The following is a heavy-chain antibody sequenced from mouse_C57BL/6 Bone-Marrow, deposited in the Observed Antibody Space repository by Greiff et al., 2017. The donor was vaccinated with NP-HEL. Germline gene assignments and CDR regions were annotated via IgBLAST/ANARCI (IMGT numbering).Heavy chain of an antibody. CDR3: ARRGVPIYYGSSYSWYFDV. CDR1: GFSLSTSGMG. V-gene: IGHV8-12*01. D-gene: IGHD1-1*01. J-gene: IGHJ1*03. CDR2: IYWDDDK. Sequence: QVTLKVSGPGILQSSQTLSLTCSFSGFSLSTSGMGVSWIRQPSGKGLEWLAHIYWDDDKRYNPSLKSRLTISKDTSRNQVFLKITSVDTADTATYYCARRGVPIYYGSSYSWYFDVWGTGTTVTVSS.